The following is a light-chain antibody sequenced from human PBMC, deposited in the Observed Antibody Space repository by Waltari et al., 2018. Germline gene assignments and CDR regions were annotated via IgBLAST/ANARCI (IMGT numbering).Light chain of an antibody. Sequence: SYELTQPPSVSVSPGQTARTTCSGDPLANQYVYWYQQTPGQAPVLMIYKDTERPSGIPERFSGSSSGTTVTLTISGVQAEDEADYYCQSSDTNCTHVFGIGTKVTVL. J-gene: IGLJ1*01. CDR2: KDT. V-gene: IGLV3-25*03. CDR1: PLANQY. CDR3: QSSDTNCTHV.